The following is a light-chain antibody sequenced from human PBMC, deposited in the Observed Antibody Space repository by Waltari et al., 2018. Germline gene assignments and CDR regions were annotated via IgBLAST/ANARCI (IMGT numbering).Light chain of an antibody. V-gene: IGKV1-16*01. CDR3: QQYTNFPFT. Sequence: DVQLTQSPSPLSASVGARDILTCRASPAISTYSAWYQQKPGKAPKSLIYEASILQSGVPSRFSGSGSGTDFTLTITSLQPEDFATYYCQQYTNFPFTFGPGTTIDFK. J-gene: IGKJ3*01. CDR2: EAS. CDR1: PAISTY.